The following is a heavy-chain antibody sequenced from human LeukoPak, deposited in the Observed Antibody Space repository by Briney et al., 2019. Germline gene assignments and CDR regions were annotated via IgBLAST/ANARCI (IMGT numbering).Heavy chain of an antibody. CDR2: INPNSGNT. CDR1: GYTFTGYY. CDR3: AAVPRFGELLQFDY. V-gene: IGHV1-2*02. J-gene: IGHJ4*02. Sequence: ASVKVSCKASGYTFTGYYMHWVRQAPGQGLEWMGWINPNSGNTNYAQKFQERVTITRDMSTSTAYMELSSLRSEDTAVYYCAAVPRFGELLQFDYWGQGTLVTVSS. D-gene: IGHD3-10*01.